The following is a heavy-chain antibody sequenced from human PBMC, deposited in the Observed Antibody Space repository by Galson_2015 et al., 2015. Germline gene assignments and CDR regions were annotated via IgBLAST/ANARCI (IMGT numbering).Heavy chain of an antibody. D-gene: IGHD2-8*01. CDR3: AKDIGVYANRGASDI. J-gene: IGHJ3*02. CDR1: GFTFDDYA. V-gene: IGHV3-9*01. Sequence: SLRLSCAASGFTFDDYAMHWVRQAPGKGLEWVSGISWNSGSIGYADSVKGRFTISRDNAKNSLYLQMNSLRAEDTALYYCAKDIGVYANRGASDIWGQGTMVTVSS. CDR2: ISWNSGSI.